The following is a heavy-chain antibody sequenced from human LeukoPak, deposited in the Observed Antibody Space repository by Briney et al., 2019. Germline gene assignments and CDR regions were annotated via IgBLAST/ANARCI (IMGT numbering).Heavy chain of an antibody. CDR1: GFIFSSYS. Sequence: GGSLRLSCAASGFIFSSYSINWVRQAPGKGLEWVSYITSTDSSTHFADSVKGRFTISRDNAKNSLYLQMNSLRGEDTAVYYCVRDSSWSFDYWGQGTLVTVSS. CDR3: VRDSSWSFDY. D-gene: IGHD2-15*01. J-gene: IGHJ4*02. V-gene: IGHV3-48*01. CDR2: ITSTDSST.